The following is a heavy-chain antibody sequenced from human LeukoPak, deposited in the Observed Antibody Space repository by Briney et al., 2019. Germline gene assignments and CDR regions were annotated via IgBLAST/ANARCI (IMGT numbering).Heavy chain of an antibody. Sequence: GGSLRLSCAASGFTFSSYGMHWVRQAPGKGLGWVAVIWYDGSNKYYADSVKGRFTISRDNSKNTLYLQMNSLRAEDTAVYYCAKSSRRYCSGGSCYFDYWGQGTLVTVSS. CDR3: AKSSRRYCSGGSCYFDY. D-gene: IGHD2-15*01. V-gene: IGHV3-33*06. CDR2: IWYDGSNK. J-gene: IGHJ4*02. CDR1: GFTFSSYG.